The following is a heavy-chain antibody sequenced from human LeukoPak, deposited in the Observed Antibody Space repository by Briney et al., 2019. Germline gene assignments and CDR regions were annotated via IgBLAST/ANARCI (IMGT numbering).Heavy chain of an antibody. D-gene: IGHD2-2*02. CDR1: RFTFSSYS. J-gene: IGHJ4*02. CDR3: ARLYHV. Sequence: GGSLRLSCAASRFTFSSYSMNWVRQAPGKGLEWVSYISSSSSTIYYADSVKGRFTISRDNAKNSLYLQMNSLRAEDTAVYYCARLYHVWGQGTLVTVSS. V-gene: IGHV3-48*01. CDR2: ISSSSSTI.